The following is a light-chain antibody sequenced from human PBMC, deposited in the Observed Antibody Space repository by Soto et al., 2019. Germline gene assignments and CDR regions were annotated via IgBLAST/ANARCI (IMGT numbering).Light chain of an antibody. J-gene: IGKJ2*01. Sequence: EIVLTQSPGTLSLSPGERATLSCRASQSVSSSYLAWYQQKPGQAPRLLNYVASSWAIGIPNRFSCSGSGIDFTLTISILEPEDFALYYCQQYVSSPPYIFGQGTMLEIK. V-gene: IGKV3-20*01. CDR1: QSVSSSY. CDR3: QQYVSSPPYI. CDR2: VAS.